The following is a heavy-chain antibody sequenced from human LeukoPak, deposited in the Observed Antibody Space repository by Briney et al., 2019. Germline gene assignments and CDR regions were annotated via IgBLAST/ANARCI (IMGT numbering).Heavy chain of an antibody. J-gene: IGHJ4*02. CDR3: ARETHYYGSGSYDLGY. V-gene: IGHV3-33*01. CDR1: RFTFSSYG. CDR2: IWYDGSNK. D-gene: IGHD3-10*01. Sequence: GRSLRLSCAASRFTFSSYGMHWVSQAPGKGLEWVAVIWYDGSNKYYADSVKGRFTISRDNSKNTLYLQMNSLRAEDTAVYYCARETHYYGSGSYDLGYWGQGTLVTVSS.